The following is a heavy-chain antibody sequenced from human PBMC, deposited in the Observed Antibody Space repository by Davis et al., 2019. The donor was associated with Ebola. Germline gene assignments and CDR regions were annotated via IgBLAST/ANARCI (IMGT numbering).Heavy chain of an antibody. CDR1: GYISTSYL. CDR3: ARRVNSYGYLVDY. CDR2: IYPGDSDT. Sequence: AAFLIFSCKGAGYISTSYLNGWVRQTPGKGLEWMGIIYPGDSDTKYSQSFQSQVTTTADKTINTAYLQWSSLKASATAMYYCARRVNSYGYLVDYWGQGTLVTVSS. V-gene: IGHV5-51*01. J-gene: IGHJ4*02. D-gene: IGHD5-18*01.